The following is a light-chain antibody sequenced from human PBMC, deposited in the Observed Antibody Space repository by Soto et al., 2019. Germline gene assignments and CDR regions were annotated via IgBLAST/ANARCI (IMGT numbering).Light chain of an antibody. CDR2: GAS. CDR1: QRVSSTC. CDR3: QQYGTSPQT. V-gene: IGKV3-20*01. Sequence: EIVLTQSPGTLSLSPGERATLSCRASQRVSSTCLAWYRQKPGQAPRLLIYGASSRATGIPDRISGSGSGTDFTLTIDRLEPEDFAVYDCQQYGTSPQTFGQGTKVEIK. J-gene: IGKJ1*01.